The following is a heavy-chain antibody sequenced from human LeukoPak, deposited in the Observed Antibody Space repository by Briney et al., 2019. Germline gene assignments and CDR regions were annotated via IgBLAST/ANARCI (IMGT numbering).Heavy chain of an antibody. V-gene: IGHV4-30-2*01. CDR3: ARTIINMDETGGPTIDY. CDR2: IYHTGST. J-gene: IGHJ4*02. Sequence: SQTLSLTCTVSGGSISSGGYYWSWIRQPPGKGLEWIGYIYHTGSTYYNPSLKSRVTMSVDRSKNQLSLKLSSVTAADTAVYYCARTIINMDETGGPTIDYWGQGTLVTVSS. D-gene: IGHD1-1*01. CDR1: GGSISSGGYY.